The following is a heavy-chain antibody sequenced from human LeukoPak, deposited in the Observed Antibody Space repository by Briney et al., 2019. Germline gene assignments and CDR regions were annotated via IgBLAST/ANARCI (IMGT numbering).Heavy chain of an antibody. J-gene: IGHJ1*01. CDR2: ISWNSGSI. Sequence: GGSLRLSCAASGFTFDDYAMHWVRQAPGKGLEWVSGISWNSGSIGYADSVKGRFTISRDNAKNSLYLQMNSLRAVDTALYYCAKEGSSSWYGPEYFQHWGQGTLVTVSS. CDR1: GFTFDDYA. V-gene: IGHV3-9*01. CDR3: AKEGSSSWYGPEYFQH. D-gene: IGHD6-13*01.